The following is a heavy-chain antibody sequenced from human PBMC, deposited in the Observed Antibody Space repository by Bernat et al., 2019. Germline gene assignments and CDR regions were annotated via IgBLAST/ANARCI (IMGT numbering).Heavy chain of an antibody. D-gene: IGHD6-13*01. J-gene: IGHJ5*02. CDR1: GYTFTNYY. Sequence: QVQLVQSGAEVKKPGASVKVSCKTSGYTFTNYYIHWVRQAPGQGLEWMGSIYPGGGDTSYAQKFQGRVTMTRDTATTTVYMDLSSLRSEDTAVYYCAKSEEGRPHPMAAARNWFDPWGQGTLVTVSS. CDR2: IYPGGGDT. V-gene: IGHV1-46*01. CDR3: AKSEEGRPHPMAAARNWFDP.